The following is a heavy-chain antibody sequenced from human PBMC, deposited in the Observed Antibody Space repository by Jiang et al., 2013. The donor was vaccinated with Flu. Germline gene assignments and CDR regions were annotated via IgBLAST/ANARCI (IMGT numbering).Heavy chain of an antibody. CDR2: ISYDGSNK. D-gene: IGHD3-9*01. V-gene: IGHV3-30-3*01. Sequence: RSLRLSCAASGFTFSSYAMHWVRQAPGKGLEWVAVISYDGSNKYYADSVKGRFTISRDNSKNTLYLQMNSLRAEDTAVYYCARSVEYDISTGRYDAFDIWGQGTMVTVSS. J-gene: IGHJ3*02. CDR3: ARSVEYDISTGRYDAFDI. CDR1: GFTFSSYA.